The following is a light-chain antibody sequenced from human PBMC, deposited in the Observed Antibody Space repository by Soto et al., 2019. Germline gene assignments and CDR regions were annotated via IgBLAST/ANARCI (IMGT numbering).Light chain of an antibody. Sequence: QSALTQPASVSGSPGQSITISCTGTSSDVGSYNYVSWYQQHPGKAPKLMIYDVSNRPSGVSNRFSGSKSSNTASLTISGLQAEDEADYYCNSYTGSSTPYVFGTGTKVTVL. CDR2: DVS. V-gene: IGLV2-14*03. J-gene: IGLJ1*01. CDR3: NSYTGSSTPYV. CDR1: SSDVGSYNY.